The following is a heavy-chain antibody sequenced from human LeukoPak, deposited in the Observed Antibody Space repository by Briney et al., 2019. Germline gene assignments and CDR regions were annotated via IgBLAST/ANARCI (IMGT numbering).Heavy chain of an antibody. Sequence: HPGGSLRLSCAASGFTFSSYWMSWVRQAPGKGLEWVANIKQDGSEKYYVDSVKGRFTISRDNAKNSLYLQMNSLRAEDTAVYYCARDLRWIQLRPNWFDPWGQGTLVTVSS. CDR2: IKQDGSEK. CDR1: GFTFSSYW. J-gene: IGHJ5*02. D-gene: IGHD5-18*01. CDR3: ARDLRWIQLRPNWFDP. V-gene: IGHV3-7*01.